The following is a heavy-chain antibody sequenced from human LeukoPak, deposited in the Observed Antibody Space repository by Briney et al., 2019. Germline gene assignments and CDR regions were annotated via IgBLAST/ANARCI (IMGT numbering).Heavy chain of an antibody. CDR1: GFTVISDA. CDR3: AKSKYWYSSSWYPEADY. CDR2: VSGSGGST. V-gene: IGHV3-23*01. D-gene: IGHD6-13*01. Sequence: QSGGSLRLSCSAAGFTVISDAMRWVRQAPGKGLEWVSAVSGSGGSTYYADSVKGRFTISRDNPKNTLYLQMNSLRAEDTAVYYCAKSKYWYSSSWYPEADYWGQGTLVTVSS. J-gene: IGHJ4*02.